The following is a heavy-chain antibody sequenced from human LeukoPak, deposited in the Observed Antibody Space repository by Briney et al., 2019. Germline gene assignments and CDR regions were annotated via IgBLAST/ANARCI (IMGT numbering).Heavy chain of an antibody. D-gene: IGHD3-22*01. CDR2: FDPEDGET. V-gene: IGHV1-24*01. CDR1: GYTLTELS. J-gene: IGHJ3*02. CDR3: ARDGHRRYHYDSSGREDAFDI. Sequence: ASVKVSCKVSGYTLTELSMHWVRQAPGKGLEWMGGFDPEDGETIYAQKFQGRVTMTEDTSTDTAYMELSSLGSEDTAVYYCARDGHRRYHYDSSGREDAFDIWGQGTMVTVSS.